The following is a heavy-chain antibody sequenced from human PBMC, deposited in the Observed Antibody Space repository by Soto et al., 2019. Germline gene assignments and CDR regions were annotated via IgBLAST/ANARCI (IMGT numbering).Heavy chain of an antibody. Sequence: ASVKVSCKASGYTFTGYYMHWVRQAPGQGLEWMGWINPNSGGTNYAQKFQGRVTMTRDTSISTAYMELSRLRSDDTAVYYCARDKGGIAARLPGYWGQGTLVTVYS. CDR1: GYTFTGYY. J-gene: IGHJ4*02. CDR2: INPNSGGT. CDR3: ARDKGGIAARLPGY. V-gene: IGHV1-2*02. D-gene: IGHD6-6*01.